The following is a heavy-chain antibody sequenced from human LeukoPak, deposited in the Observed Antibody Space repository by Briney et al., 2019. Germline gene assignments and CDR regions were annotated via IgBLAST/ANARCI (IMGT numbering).Heavy chain of an antibody. D-gene: IGHD6-6*01. V-gene: IGHV3-30*03. CDR1: GFTFSSYG. Sequence: GGSLRLSCAASGFTFSSYGMHWVRQAPGKGLEWVAVISYDGSNKYYADSVKGRFTISRDNSKNTLYLQMNSLRAEDTAVYYCARERIAARGFDPWGQGTLVTVSS. CDR2: ISYDGSNK. J-gene: IGHJ5*02. CDR3: ARERIAARGFDP.